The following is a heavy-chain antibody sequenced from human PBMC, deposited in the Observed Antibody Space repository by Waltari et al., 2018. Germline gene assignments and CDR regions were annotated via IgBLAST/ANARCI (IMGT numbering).Heavy chain of an antibody. CDR1: GFTFSNAW. CDR2: IKSKTEGGTT. Sequence: EVQLVESGGGLVKPGGSLRLSCAASGFTFSNAWMSWVRQAPGKGREGVGRIKSKTEGGTTDYAAPVKGRFTISRDDSKNTLYLQMNSLKTEDTAVYYCTTTGIAAAVHYYYYGMDVWGQGTTVTVSS. D-gene: IGHD6-13*01. J-gene: IGHJ6*02. V-gene: IGHV3-15*01. CDR3: TTTGIAAAVHYYYYGMDV.